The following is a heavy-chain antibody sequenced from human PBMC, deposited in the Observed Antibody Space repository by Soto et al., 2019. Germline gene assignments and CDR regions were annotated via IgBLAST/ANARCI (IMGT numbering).Heavy chain of an antibody. CDR1: GYTFTSYD. CDR2: MNPNSGNS. CDR3: ARRGYSSSWYSYYYYGMDV. Sequence: QVQLVQSGAEVKKPGASVKVSCKASGYTFTSYDINWVRQATGQGLEWMGWMNPNSGNSGYAQKFQARVTITKNTSISTAYMELRRLRSEDTAVYYCARRGYSSSWYSYYYYGMDVWRQGTTVTGSS. V-gene: IGHV1-8*01. D-gene: IGHD6-13*01. J-gene: IGHJ6*02.